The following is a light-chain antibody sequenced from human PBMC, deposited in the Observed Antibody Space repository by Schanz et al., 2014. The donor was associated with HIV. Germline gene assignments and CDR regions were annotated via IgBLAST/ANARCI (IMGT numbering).Light chain of an antibody. CDR1: QSVSSN. CDR3: LQYNSYPYT. CDR2: DAS. Sequence: EIVMTQSPATLSVSPGERATLSCRASQSVSSNLAWYQHKLGQAPRLLIYDASTRATGIPARFSGRGSGTEFTLTISSLQSEDFATYYCLQYNSYPYTFGQGTKLEIK. J-gene: IGKJ2*01. V-gene: IGKV3-15*01.